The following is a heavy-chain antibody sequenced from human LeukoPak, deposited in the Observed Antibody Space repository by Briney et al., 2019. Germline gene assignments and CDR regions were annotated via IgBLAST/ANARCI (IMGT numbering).Heavy chain of an antibody. CDR2: ISYDGSNK. J-gene: IGHJ4*02. V-gene: IGHV3-30*04. D-gene: IGHD4-17*01. CDR1: GFTFSSYA. CDR3: ARDLGPYGDYGDYFDY. Sequence: PGGSLRLSCAASGFTFSSYAMHWVRQAPGKGLEWVAVISYDGSNKYYADSEKGRFTISRDNSKNTLYLQMNSLRAEDTAVYYCARDLGPYGDYGDYFDYWGQGTLVTVSS.